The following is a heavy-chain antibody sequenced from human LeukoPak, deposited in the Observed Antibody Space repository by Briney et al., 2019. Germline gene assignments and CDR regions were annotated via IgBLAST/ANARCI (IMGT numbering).Heavy chain of an antibody. CDR1: GFTFSYYA. Sequence: GGSLRLSCAASGFTFSYYAMSWVRQAQGKGLEWVAAIGSDGTGIHYADAVRGRFTISRANSKSTLFLQMDSLRVEDTAVYYCARPGLTVPGTRWFDSWGPGISVTVSS. CDR3: ARPGLTVPGTRWFDS. CDR2: IGSDGTGI. V-gene: IGHV3-23*01. D-gene: IGHD2-2*01. J-gene: IGHJ5*01.